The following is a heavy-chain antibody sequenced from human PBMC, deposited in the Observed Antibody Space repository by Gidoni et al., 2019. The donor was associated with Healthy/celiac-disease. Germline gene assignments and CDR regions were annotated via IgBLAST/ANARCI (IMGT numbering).Heavy chain of an antibody. CDR3: AREHCSGGSCYKAGGTLY. J-gene: IGHJ4*02. Sequence: QVQLQQSGPGLVKPSQTLSLTCAISGDSVSRNSAAWNWIRQSPSRGLEWLGRTYYRSKWYNDYAVSVKSRITINPDTSKNQFSLQLNSVTPEDTAVYYCAREHCSGGSCYKAGGTLYWGQGTLVTVSS. D-gene: IGHD2-15*01. V-gene: IGHV6-1*01. CDR2: TYYRSKWYN. CDR1: GDSVSRNSAA.